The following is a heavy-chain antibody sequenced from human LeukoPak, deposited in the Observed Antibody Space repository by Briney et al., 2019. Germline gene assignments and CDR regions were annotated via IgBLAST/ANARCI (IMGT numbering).Heavy chain of an antibody. CDR1: GFTFSTYA. CDR3: ARSAVGTSCCTAVDY. J-gene: IGHJ4*02. D-gene: IGHD1-26*01. Sequence: GGSLRLSCAASGFTFSTYAMTWVRQAPGKGLEWVSGISTSGDRTYYADSVKGRFTISRDNSKNTLYLQMNSLRAEDTAKYYCARSAVGTSCCTAVDYWGQGTLVTVSS. V-gene: IGHV3-23*01. CDR2: ISTSGDRT.